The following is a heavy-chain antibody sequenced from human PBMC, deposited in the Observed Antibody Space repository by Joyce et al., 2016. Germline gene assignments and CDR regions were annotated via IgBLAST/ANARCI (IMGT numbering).Heavy chain of an antibody. J-gene: IGHJ4*02. CDR1: GFTFSDHY. Sequence: GAGLVKPGGSLRLSCAASGFTFSDHYMTWIRQAPGKGLEWLSDISTTSKYTNYADSVKGRFTISRDNAKNSLYLHMDSLRVDDTAVYYCAGMGVTVPGTPLDYWGQGTLVTVSA. V-gene: IGHV3-11*06. D-gene: IGHD6-19*01. CDR3: AGMGVTVPGTPLDY. CDR2: ISTTSKYT.